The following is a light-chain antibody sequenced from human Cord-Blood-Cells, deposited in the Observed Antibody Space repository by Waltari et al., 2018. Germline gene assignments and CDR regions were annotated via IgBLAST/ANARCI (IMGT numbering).Light chain of an antibody. J-gene: IGLJ1*01. V-gene: IGLV2-23*02. CDR3: CSYAGSSTFYV. CDR1: SSDVGSYNL. CDR2: EVS. Sequence: QSALTQPASVSGSPGQSITISCTGTSSDVGSYNLVSWYQQHPGNAPTLMIYEVSKRPAGVSNRFSGSKSGNPASLTIAGLQAEDEADYYCCSYAGSSTFYVFGTGTKVTVL.